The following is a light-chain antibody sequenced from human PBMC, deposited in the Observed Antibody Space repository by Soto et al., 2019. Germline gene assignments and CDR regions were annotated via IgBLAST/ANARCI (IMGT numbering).Light chain of an antibody. V-gene: IGKV3-15*01. CDR3: QQYNKWPRT. CDR2: GAS. Sequence: EIVMTQSPATLSVSPGERATLSCSASQSISSDVAWYQQKPGQAPSLLIYGASTTATGIPARFSGSGSGTEFTLTISSMQSEDFAVYNCQQYNKWPRTFGQGTKVEIK. CDR1: QSISSD. J-gene: IGKJ2*01.